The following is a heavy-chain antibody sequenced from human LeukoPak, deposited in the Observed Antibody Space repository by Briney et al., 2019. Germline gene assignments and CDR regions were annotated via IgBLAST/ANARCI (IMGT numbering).Heavy chain of an antibody. CDR2: IYYSGST. D-gene: IGHD3-10*01. CDR3: ARGVGVVRGVIPPPGGMDV. J-gene: IGHJ6*02. V-gene: IGHV4-59*01. CDR1: GGSISSYY. Sequence: SETLSLTCTVSGGSISSYYWSWIRQPPGKGLEWIGYIYYSGSTNYNPSLKSRVTISVDTSKNQFSLKLSSVTAADTAVYYCARGVGVVRGVIPPPGGMDVWGQGTTVTVSS.